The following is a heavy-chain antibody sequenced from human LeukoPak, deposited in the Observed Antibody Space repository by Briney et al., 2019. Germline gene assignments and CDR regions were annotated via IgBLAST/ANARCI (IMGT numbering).Heavy chain of an antibody. Sequence: ASVKVSCKASGFSFTSYAIHWVRQAPGQGLEWMGWITPGGGTNYAQKFQGRAAITWDTSITTAYMDLSRLTSDDTAVYYCARDRYGDGFAHLDYWGQGALVTVSS. CDR3: ARDRYGDGFAHLDY. J-gene: IGHJ4*02. D-gene: IGHD5-24*01. CDR2: ITPGGGT. CDR1: GFSFTSYA. V-gene: IGHV1-2*02.